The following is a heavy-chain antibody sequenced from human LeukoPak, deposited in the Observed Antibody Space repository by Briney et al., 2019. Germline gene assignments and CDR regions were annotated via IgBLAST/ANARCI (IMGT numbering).Heavy chain of an antibody. CDR2: IKQDGSEK. J-gene: IGHJ4*02. Sequence: LPGGSLRLSCAASEFTFSNYWMNWVRQAPGKGLEWVANIKQDGSEKYYVDSVKGRFTISRDNAKNSLYLQMNSLRAEDTAVYYCARDRRYSYIDYWGQGTLVTVSS. CDR1: EFTFSNYW. V-gene: IGHV3-7*04. CDR3: ARDRRYSYIDY. D-gene: IGHD5-18*01.